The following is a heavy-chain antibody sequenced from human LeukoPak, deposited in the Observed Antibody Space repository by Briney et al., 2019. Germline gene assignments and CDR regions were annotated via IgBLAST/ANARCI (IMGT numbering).Heavy chain of an antibody. J-gene: IGHJ6*02. CDR1: GFTFSDYW. V-gene: IGHV3-7*01. D-gene: IGHD2-15*01. Sequence: PGGSLRLSCVASGFTFSDYWMSWVRQAPGKGLECVASIRYDGNEKYYMESVKSRFTTSRDHAKNSLYLQIDNLRAEDTARYFCARDRRRGVAGYGLDVWGQGTTVTVSS. CDR3: ARDRRRGVAGYGLDV. CDR2: IRYDGNEK.